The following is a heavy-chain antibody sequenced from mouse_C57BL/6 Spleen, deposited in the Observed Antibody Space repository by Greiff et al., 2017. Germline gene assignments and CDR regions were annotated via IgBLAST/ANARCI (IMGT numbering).Heavy chain of an antibody. J-gene: IGHJ4*01. CDR3: ATAQAAIYAMDY. Sequence: QVQLQQSGPELVKPGASVKISCKASGYAFSSYWMNWVKQSPGKGLEWIGRIYPGDGDTNYNGKFKGKATLTADKSSSTAYMQLSSLTSEDSAVSFCATAQAAIYAMDYWGQGTSVTVSS. CDR2: IYPGDGDT. CDR1: GYAFSSYW. D-gene: IGHD3-2*02. V-gene: IGHV1-82*01.